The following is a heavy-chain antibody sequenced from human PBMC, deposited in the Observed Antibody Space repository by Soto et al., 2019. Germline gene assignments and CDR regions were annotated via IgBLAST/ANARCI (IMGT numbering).Heavy chain of an antibody. CDR3: ASFGYYYDSSGSSYGMDV. Sequence: ASVKVSCKASGYTFTYRYLHWVRQAPGQALEWMGWITPFNGNTNYAQKFQDRVTITRDRSMSTAYMELSSLRSEDTAMYYCASFGYYYDSSGSSYGMDVWGQGTTVTVS. D-gene: IGHD3-22*01. CDR1: GYTFTYRY. CDR2: ITPFNGNT. J-gene: IGHJ6*02. V-gene: IGHV1-45*02.